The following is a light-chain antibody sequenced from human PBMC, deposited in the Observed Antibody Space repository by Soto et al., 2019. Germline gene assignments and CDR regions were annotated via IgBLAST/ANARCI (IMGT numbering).Light chain of an antibody. Sequence: QSVLTQPASVSGSPGQSITISCTGTSSDVGGYNYVSWYQHHPGKAPKLMIFDVSNRPSGVSNRFSGSKSGNTASLTISGLQPEDEADYYCSSYTTCTPPLIVFGTVTIVTVL. V-gene: IGLV2-14*03. CDR1: SSDVGGYNY. J-gene: IGLJ1*01. CDR3: SSYTTCTPPLIV. CDR2: DVS.